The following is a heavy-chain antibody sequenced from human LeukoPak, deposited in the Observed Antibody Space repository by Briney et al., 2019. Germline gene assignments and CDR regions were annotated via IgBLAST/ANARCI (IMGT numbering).Heavy chain of an antibody. V-gene: IGHV4-39*07. J-gene: IGHJ6*03. D-gene: IGHD2-15*01. CDR1: GGSISSSSYY. CDR3: ATSYCSGGSCNHFYYYYMDA. CDR2: IYYSGST. Sequence: SGPTLVRPSETLSLTCTVSGGSISSSSYYWGWIRQPPGKGLEWIGSIYYSGSTYYNPSLKSRVTISVDTSKNQFFLNLNSVTAGDTAVYYCATSYCSGGSCNHFYYYYMDAWGKGTTVTVS.